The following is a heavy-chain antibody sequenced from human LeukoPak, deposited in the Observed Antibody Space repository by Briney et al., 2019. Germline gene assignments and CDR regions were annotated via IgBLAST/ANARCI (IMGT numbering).Heavy chain of an antibody. V-gene: IGHV1-69*05. CDR3: ARAIRADRRGSWFDP. CDR2: IIPIFGTA. Sequence: SVKVSCKASGGTFSSYAISWVRQAPGQGLEWMGGIIPIFGTANYAQKFQGRVTITTDESTSTAYMELSSLRSEDTAVYYCARAIRADRRGSWFDPWGQGTLVTVSS. J-gene: IGHJ5*02. CDR1: GGTFSSYA. D-gene: IGHD6-6*01.